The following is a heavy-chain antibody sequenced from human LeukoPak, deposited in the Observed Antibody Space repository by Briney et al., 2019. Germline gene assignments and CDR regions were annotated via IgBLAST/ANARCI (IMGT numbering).Heavy chain of an antibody. D-gene: IGHD3-22*01. J-gene: IGHJ4*02. CDR2: IIPIFGTA. CDR1: GGTFTSYA. CDR3: ARGYYDSSGYYYVWDY. Sequence: SVKVSCKASGGTFTSYAVSWVRQAPGQGLEWMGGIIPIFGTAHYAQKFQGRVTITTDESTSTAYMDLSSLRSDDTAVYYCARGYYDSSGYYYVWDYWGQGTPVTVSS. V-gene: IGHV1-69*05.